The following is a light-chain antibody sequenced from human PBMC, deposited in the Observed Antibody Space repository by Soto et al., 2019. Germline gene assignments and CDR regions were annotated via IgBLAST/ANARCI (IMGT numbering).Light chain of an antibody. Sequence: EIVLTQSPGTLSLSPGERATLSCRASQSVSSSYLAWYQQKPGQAPRLLIYGASSRATGIPDRFSGSGSGTDFTLTISRLEPEDFAVYYCQPYGSSPKFGQWT. CDR3: QPYGSSPK. V-gene: IGKV3-20*01. J-gene: IGKJ1*01. CDR1: QSVSSSY. CDR2: GAS.